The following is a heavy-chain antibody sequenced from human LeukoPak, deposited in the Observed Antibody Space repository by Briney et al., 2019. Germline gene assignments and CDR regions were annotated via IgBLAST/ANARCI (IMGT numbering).Heavy chain of an antibody. Sequence: PGGSLRLSCAASGFTFSSYSMNWVRQAPGKGLEWVSSISSSSSYIYYADSVKGRFTISRDNAKNSLYLQMNSLRAKDTAVYYCARDGIEYGDYAYYFDYWGQGTLVTVSS. V-gene: IGHV3-21*01. CDR3: ARDGIEYGDYAYYFDY. CDR1: GFTFSSYS. CDR2: ISSSSSYI. D-gene: IGHD4-17*01. J-gene: IGHJ4*02.